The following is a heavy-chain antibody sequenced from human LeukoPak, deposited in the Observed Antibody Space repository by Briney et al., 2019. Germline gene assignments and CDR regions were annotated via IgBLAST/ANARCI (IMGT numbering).Heavy chain of an antibody. J-gene: IGHJ4*02. CDR1: GFTFSSYA. D-gene: IGHD3-10*01. V-gene: IGHV3-33*08. CDR2: IWYDGSNK. CDR3: ARDYYYGSGSYLVY. Sequence: GGSLRLSCAASGFTFSSYAMSWVRQAPGKGLEWVAVIWYDGSNKYYADSVKGRFTISRDNSKNTLYLQMNSLRAEDTAVYYCARDYYYGSGSYLVYWGQGTLVTVSS.